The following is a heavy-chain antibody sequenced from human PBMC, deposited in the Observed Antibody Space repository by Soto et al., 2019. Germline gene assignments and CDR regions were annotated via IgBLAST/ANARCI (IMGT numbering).Heavy chain of an antibody. Sequence: QVQLVQSGPEVKKPGASVKVSCRTSGYTFTSYGISWVRQAPGQGLEWMGRISTDKGHTNYAQKFQGRVTMTTDTSTSTGYMELKSLRSDDTAVYYCATRSPAFDYWGQGTLVTVST. CDR2: ISTDKGHT. CDR1: GYTFTSYG. CDR3: ATRSPAFDY. J-gene: IGHJ4*02. V-gene: IGHV1-18*01.